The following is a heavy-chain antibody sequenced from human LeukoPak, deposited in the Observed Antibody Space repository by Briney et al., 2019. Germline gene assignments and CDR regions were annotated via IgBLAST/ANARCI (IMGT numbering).Heavy chain of an antibody. CDR3: ARSLKYYDFWSGPKEPFDP. D-gene: IGHD3-3*01. Sequence: SETLSLTCTVPGGSISSGSYYWSWIRQPAGKGLEWIGRIYTSGSTNYNPSLKSRVTISVDTSKNQFSLKLSSVTAADTAVYYCARSLKYYDFWSGPKEPFDPWGQGTLVTVSS. CDR1: GGSISSGSYY. V-gene: IGHV4-61*02. J-gene: IGHJ5*02. CDR2: IYTSGST.